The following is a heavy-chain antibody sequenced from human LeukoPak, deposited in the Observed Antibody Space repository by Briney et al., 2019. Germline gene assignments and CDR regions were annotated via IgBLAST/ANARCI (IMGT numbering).Heavy chain of an antibody. Sequence: GASVKVSXKASGYTFTSYDINWVRQATGQGLEWMRWMNPNSGNTGYAQKFRGRVTMTRNTSISTAYMELSSLRSEDTAVYYCTRAGGGYCSGGSCYAFDPWGQGTLVTVSS. D-gene: IGHD2-15*01. V-gene: IGHV1-8*01. CDR1: GYTFTSYD. J-gene: IGHJ5*02. CDR3: TRAGGGYCSGGSCYAFDP. CDR2: MNPNSGNT.